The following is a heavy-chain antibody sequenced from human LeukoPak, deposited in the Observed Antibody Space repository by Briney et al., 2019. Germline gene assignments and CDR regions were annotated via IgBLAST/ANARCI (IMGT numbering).Heavy chain of an antibody. V-gene: IGHV4-38-2*01. CDR2: IYHSGST. CDR1: GYSISSGYY. J-gene: IGHJ4*02. CDR3: ARRTVTTEIDY. D-gene: IGHD4-17*01. Sequence: PSETLSLTCAVSGYSISSGYYWGWIRQPPGKGLEWIGSIYHSGSTYYSPSLKSRVTISVDTSKNQFSLKLSSVTAADTAVYYCARRTVTTEIDYWGQGTLVTVSS.